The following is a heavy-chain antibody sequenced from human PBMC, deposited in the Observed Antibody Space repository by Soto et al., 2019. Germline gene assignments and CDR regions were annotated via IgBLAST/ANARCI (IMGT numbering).Heavy chain of an antibody. CDR2: IYHSGST. V-gene: IGHV4-30-2*01. D-gene: IGHD2-15*01. CDR3: ARGDCSGGSCYSFDP. Sequence: QLQLQESGSGLVKPSQTLSLTCAVSGGSISSGGYSWSWIRQPPGKGLEWIGYIYHSGSTYYNPSLESRVTISVDRSKNQVSLKLSSVTAADTAVYYCARGDCSGGSCYSFDPWGQGTLVTVSS. J-gene: IGHJ5*02. CDR1: GGSISSGGYS.